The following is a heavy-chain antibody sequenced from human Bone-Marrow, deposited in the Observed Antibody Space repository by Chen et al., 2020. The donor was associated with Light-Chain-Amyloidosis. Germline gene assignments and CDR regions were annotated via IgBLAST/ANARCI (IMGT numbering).Heavy chain of an antibody. Sequence: VQLVESGGGVVQPGGSLRLSCAASGFTFSSYAMSWVRQAPGKGLEWVSAISGSGGSTYYADSVKGRFTISRDNSKNTLYLQMNSLRAEDTAVYYCAKFKVDFWSGFPPHFDYWGQGTLVTVSS. V-gene: IGHV3-23*04. D-gene: IGHD3-3*01. CDR3: AKFKVDFWSGFPPHFDY. CDR1: GFTFSSYA. CDR2: ISGSGGST. J-gene: IGHJ4*02.